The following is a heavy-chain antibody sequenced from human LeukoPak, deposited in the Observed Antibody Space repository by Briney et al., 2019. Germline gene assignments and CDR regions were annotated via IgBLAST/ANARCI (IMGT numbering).Heavy chain of an antibody. CDR1: GSRFTSYW. CDR3: ARYQRWSGDHLDY. D-gene: IGHD2-21*02. Sequence: LGESLKISCKGSGSRFTSYWSGWVRQLPGKGLEWMGFIYPGDSDTRYSPSFQGQVTISADKSISTAYLQWSSLKASDTAMYYCARYQRWSGDHLDYWGQGTLVTVSS. CDR2: IYPGDSDT. J-gene: IGHJ4*02. V-gene: IGHV5-51*01.